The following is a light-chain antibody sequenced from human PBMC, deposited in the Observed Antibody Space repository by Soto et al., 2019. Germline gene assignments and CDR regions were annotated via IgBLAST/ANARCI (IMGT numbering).Light chain of an antibody. CDR2: AAS. CDR1: QSISSY. Sequence: DIQMTQSPSSLSASVGDRVTITCRASQSISSYLNWYQQKPGKAPKLLIYAASSLQSGVPSRFSGSGSGPDFTLTISSLQPEDCATYYCQQSYSTPRTFGQGTKLEIK. CDR3: QQSYSTPRT. V-gene: IGKV1-39*01. J-gene: IGKJ2*01.